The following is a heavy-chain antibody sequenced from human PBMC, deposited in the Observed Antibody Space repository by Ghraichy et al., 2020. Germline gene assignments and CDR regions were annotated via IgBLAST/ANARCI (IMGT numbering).Heavy chain of an antibody. CDR3: SRGGGAGTPVLYHMDV. Sequence: GESLNISCAASGFSFSTWNMNWVRQAPGKGLQWVSYISGSGSTIYYADSVKGRFTISRDNARNSLYLQMNSLRAEDTAVYYCSRGGGAGTPVLYHMDVWGLGTTVTVSS. D-gene: IGHD6-19*01. V-gene: IGHV3-48*01. CDR1: GFSFSTWN. CDR2: ISGSGSTI. J-gene: IGHJ6*02.